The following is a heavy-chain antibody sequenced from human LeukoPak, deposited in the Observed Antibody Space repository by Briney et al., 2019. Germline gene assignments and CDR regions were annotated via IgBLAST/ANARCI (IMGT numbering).Heavy chain of an antibody. D-gene: IGHD3-22*01. V-gene: IGHV3-23*01. CDR3: AKDPRYYYDSSGSEPD. Sequence: GGSLRLSCAASGFTLSSVWMTWVRQAPGQGLEWVSAISGRGGSTYYADSVKGRFTISGDNSKNTLYLQMNSLRAEDTAVYYCAKDPRYYYDSSGSEPDWGQGTLVTVSS. CDR2: ISGRGGST. J-gene: IGHJ4*02. CDR1: GFTLSSVW.